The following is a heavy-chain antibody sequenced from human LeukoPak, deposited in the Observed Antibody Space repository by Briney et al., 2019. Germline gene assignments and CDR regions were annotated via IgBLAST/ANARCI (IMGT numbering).Heavy chain of an antibody. V-gene: IGHV1-18*01. Sequence: GASVKVSCKSSGYTFTTYGVIWVRQAPGQGLGWMGWISGYDGNTNYAQKLRGRVTMTTDTSTSTAYMDLRSLRSDDTALYYCARTVTTSSYYFDYWGQGTLVTVSS. J-gene: IGHJ4*02. CDR2: ISGYDGNT. CDR3: ARTVTTSSYYFDY. CDR1: GYTFTTYG. D-gene: IGHD4-17*01.